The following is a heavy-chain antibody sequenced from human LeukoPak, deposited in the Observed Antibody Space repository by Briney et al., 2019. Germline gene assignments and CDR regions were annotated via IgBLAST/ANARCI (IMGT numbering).Heavy chain of an antibody. CDR2: ISYSGSA. CDR1: GYSISSGYY. CDR3: ARDYRKRHYDTLTGYPQGEYYYYYMDV. D-gene: IGHD3-9*01. V-gene: IGHV4-38-2*02. J-gene: IGHJ6*03. Sequence: SETLSLTCTVSGYSISSGYYWGWIRQPPGKGLEWIGYISYSGSANYNPSLKSRVTISVDTSKNQFSLKVRSVTAADTAVYYCARDYRKRHYDTLTGYPQGEYYYYYMDVWGKGTTVTISS.